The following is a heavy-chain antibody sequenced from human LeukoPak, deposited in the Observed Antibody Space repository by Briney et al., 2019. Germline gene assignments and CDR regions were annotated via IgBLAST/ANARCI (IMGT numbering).Heavy chain of an antibody. CDR3: ARNTYGGYSLDY. CDR2: ISSSTYI. CDR1: GLTFSRYT. V-gene: IGHV3-21*01. Sequence: GGSLRLSCAASGLTFSRYTMNWVRQAPGKGLEWVSSISSSTYIYYADSVEGRFTIFRNNAKNSLYLRMNSLRAEDTAVYYCARNTYGGYSLDYWGQGTLVTVSS. J-gene: IGHJ4*02. D-gene: IGHD4-17*01.